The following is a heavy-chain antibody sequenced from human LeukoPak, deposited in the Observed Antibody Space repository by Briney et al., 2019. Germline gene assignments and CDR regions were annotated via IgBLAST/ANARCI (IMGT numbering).Heavy chain of an antibody. V-gene: IGHV3-23*01. CDR3: AKDPFHWGTIYFDY. D-gene: IGHD7-27*01. Sequence: GGTLRLSCAASGFTFNSYAMSWVRQAPGKGLEWVSSISGSGDNTFYADSVKGRFTISRDNSKSTLYLQINSLRAEDTAVYYCAKDPFHWGTIYFDYWGQGTLVTVSS. J-gene: IGHJ4*02. CDR1: GFTFNSYA. CDR2: ISGSGDNT.